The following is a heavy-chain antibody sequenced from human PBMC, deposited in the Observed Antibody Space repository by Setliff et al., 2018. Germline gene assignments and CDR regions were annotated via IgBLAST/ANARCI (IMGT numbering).Heavy chain of an antibody. CDR2: IHQDGGER. D-gene: IGHD3-10*01. V-gene: IGHV3-7*01. CDR1: GFTFGSYW. CDR3: VRDWASGDDH. J-gene: IGHJ4*02. Sequence: GGSLRLSCAASGFTFGSYWMTWVRQAPEKGLEWVANIHQDGGERHYVDSVKGRFTISRDNAKNSLFLQMNILEVEDTAVYYCVRDWASGDDHWGRGTLVTVSS.